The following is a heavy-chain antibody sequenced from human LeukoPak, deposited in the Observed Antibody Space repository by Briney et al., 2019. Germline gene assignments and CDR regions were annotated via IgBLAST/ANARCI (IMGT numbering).Heavy chain of an antibody. CDR2: MNPNSGNT. CDR3: ARGDSSIAAAGY. J-gene: IGHJ4*02. Sequence: ASVKVSCKASGGTFSSYAINWVRQATGQGLEWMGWMNPNSGNTGYAQKFQGRVTMTRNTSISTAYMELSSLRSEDTAVYYCARGDSSIAAAGYWGQGTLVAVSS. V-gene: IGHV1-8*01. D-gene: IGHD6-13*01. CDR1: GGTFSSYA.